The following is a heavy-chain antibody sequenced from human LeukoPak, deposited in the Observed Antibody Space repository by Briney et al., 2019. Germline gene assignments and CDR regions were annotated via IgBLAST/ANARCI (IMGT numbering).Heavy chain of an antibody. CDR2: TYYRSKWYN. V-gene: IGHV6-1*01. CDR1: GDSVSSNSAA. J-gene: IGHJ6*02. D-gene: IGHD3-22*01. Sequence: SQTLSLTCAISGDSVSSNSAAWNWIRQSPSRGLEWLGRTYYRSKWYNDYAVSAKSRITINPDTSKNQFPLQLNSVTPEDTAVYYCARNYYDSSGYYYGYYYYGMDVWGQGTTVTVSS. CDR3: ARNYYDSSGYYYGYYYYGMDV.